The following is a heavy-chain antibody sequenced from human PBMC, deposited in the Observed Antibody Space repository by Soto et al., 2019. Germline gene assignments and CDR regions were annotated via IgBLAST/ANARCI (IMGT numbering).Heavy chain of an antibody. Sequence: ETLSLTCTVSGGSISSYYWSWIRQPPGKGLEWIGYIYYSGSTNYNPSLKSRVTISVDTSKNQFSLKLSSVTAADTAVYYCARSAIYSSSWYVGYYYYGMDVWGQGTTVTVSS. CDR3: ARSAIYSSSWYVGYYYYGMDV. D-gene: IGHD6-13*01. J-gene: IGHJ6*02. V-gene: IGHV4-59*01. CDR1: GGSISSYY. CDR2: IYYSGST.